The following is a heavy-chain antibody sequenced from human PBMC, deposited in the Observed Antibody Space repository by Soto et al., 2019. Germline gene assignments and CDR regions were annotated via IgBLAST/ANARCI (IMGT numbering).Heavy chain of an antibody. Sequence: QVQLVQSGAEVKKPGASVKVSCKASGYTLTSYDINWGRQATGQGLEWMGWMNRNSGNTGYAQKFQGRVTMTRNTSISTAYMELSSLRSEDTAVYYCARYGQYNYYYYYMDVWGKGTTVTVSS. V-gene: IGHV1-8*01. CDR3: ARYGQYNYYYYYMDV. D-gene: IGHD4-17*01. J-gene: IGHJ6*03. CDR2: MNRNSGNT. CDR1: GYTLTSYD.